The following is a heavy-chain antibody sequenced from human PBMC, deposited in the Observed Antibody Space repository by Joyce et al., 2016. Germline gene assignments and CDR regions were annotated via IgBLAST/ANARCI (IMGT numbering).Heavy chain of an antibody. CDR1: GYTFTSYD. D-gene: IGHD3-3*01. CDR2: MNPNSGNT. J-gene: IGHJ4*02. V-gene: IGHV1-8*01. CDR3: ARGRSYHNFWSGYYQG. Sequence: QVQLVQSGAEVKKPGASVKVSCKASGYTFTSYDINWVRQATGQGLEWMGWMNPNSGNTGYAQKFQGRATMTRNTSISTAFMELSSQRSEDTAVYYCARGRSYHNFWSGYYQGWGQGTLVTVSS.